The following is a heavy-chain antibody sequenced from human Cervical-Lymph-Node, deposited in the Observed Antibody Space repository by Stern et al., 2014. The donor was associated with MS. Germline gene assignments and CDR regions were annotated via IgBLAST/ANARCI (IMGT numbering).Heavy chain of an antibody. V-gene: IGHV3-23*04. CDR3: AKDLGRGVVVVPLYGLDV. J-gene: IGHJ6*02. Sequence: EVKLVESGGGLVQPGGSLRLSCAASGFTFRTYAFSWVRQAPGTGLECVSRISDSGVYTYYADSVKGRFTISRDNSKSMLYLEMQSLRAEDTAVYHCAKDLGRGVVVVPLYGLDVWGQGTTVTVSS. CDR2: ISDSGVYT. D-gene: IGHD2-2*01. CDR1: GFTFRTYA.